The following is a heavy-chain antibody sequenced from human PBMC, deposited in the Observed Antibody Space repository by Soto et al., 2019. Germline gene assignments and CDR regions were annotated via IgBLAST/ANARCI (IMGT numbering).Heavy chain of an antibody. V-gene: IGHV4-39*01. CDR3: ARRGIGSRDY. D-gene: IGHD3-16*01. J-gene: IGHJ4*02. Sequence: PSETLSLTCTVSGVSISSSSYYLGWIRPPPGKGLEWIGSIYYSGSTYYNPSLKSQVTISVDTSKNQFSLKLSSVTAADTAVYYCARRGIGSRDYWGQGALVTVSS. CDR2: IYYSGST. CDR1: GVSISSSSYY.